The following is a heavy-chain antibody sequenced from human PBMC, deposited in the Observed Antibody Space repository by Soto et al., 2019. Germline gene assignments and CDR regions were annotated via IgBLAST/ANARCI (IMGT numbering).Heavy chain of an antibody. V-gene: IGHV2-5*05. D-gene: IGHD2-15*01. CDR2: IYWDDDE. CDR3: AHKGGRGAGMDV. CDR1: GFSLSTSGVG. Sequence: QITLKESGPTLVKPTQTLTLTCTFSGFSLSTSGVGVAWIHQSPGKALEWLALIYWDDDERYGPSLKTRLTITKDTSKNQVVLTMTNMDPVDTATYYCAHKGGRGAGMDVWGQGTTVTVSS. J-gene: IGHJ6*02.